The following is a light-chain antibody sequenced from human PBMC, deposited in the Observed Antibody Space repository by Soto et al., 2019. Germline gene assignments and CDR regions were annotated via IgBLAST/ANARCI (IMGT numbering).Light chain of an antibody. CDR3: QQYGSSPRT. Sequence: EIVLTQSPGTPSLSPGERAPLSCRASQSVSSSYLAWYQQKPGQAPRLLIYGASSRATGIPDRFSGSGSGTDFTLTISRLEPEDFAVYYCQQYGSSPRTFGGGTKVDIK. V-gene: IGKV3-20*01. CDR2: GAS. CDR1: QSVSSSY. J-gene: IGKJ4*01.